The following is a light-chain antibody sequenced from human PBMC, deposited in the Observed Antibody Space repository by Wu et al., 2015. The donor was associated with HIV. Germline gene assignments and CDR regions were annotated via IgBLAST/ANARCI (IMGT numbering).Light chain of an antibody. CDR1: QSVSSSY. CDR3: HQYGSGYLYK. CDR2: AAS. Sequence: EIVLTQSPGTLSLSPGERATLSCRASQSVSSSYLAWYQQKPGQAPRLLIYAASRRATGIPDRFSGSGSGTDFSLTISRLEPEDSAVYYCHQYGSGYLYKFGQGTKLEIK. V-gene: IGKV3-20*01. J-gene: IGKJ2*01.